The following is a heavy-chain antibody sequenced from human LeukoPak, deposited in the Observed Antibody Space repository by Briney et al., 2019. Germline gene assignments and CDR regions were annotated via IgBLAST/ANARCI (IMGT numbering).Heavy chain of an antibody. V-gene: IGHV4-59*02. CDR1: NGSVSGFY. CDR3: ARVRDYPPLYFYGVAV. Sequence: WETLSLTCAVSNGSVSGFYWSWIRQTPGKGLEWIGVIFDPETSNYNPSLKSRVTISIDTSKNHFSLDLRSVTTADTAIYYCARVRDYPPLYFYGVAVWGQGTTVTVSS. J-gene: IGHJ6*02. D-gene: IGHD3-16*01. CDR2: IFDPETS.